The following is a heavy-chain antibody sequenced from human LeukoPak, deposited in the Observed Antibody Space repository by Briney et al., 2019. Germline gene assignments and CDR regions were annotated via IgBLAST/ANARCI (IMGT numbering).Heavy chain of an antibody. CDR1: GFTFRSYW. J-gene: IGHJ4*02. CDR2: INQGGSVQ. V-gene: IGHV3-7*03. D-gene: IGHD6-19*01. Sequence: GGSLRLSCAASGFTFRSYWMSWVRQAPGKGLEWVANINQGGSVQYYMDSVKGRFTISRDNSKNSLYLQMNSLRTEDTALYYCAKDNDLRGIAVAGLDYWGQGTLVTVSS. CDR3: AKDNDLRGIAVAGLDY.